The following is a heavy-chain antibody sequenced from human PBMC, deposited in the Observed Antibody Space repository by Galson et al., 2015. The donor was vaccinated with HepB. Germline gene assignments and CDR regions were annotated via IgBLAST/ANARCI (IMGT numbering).Heavy chain of an antibody. Sequence: SLRLSCAASGFTFSSYAMSWVRQAPGKGLEWVSAISGSGGSTYYADSVKGRFTISGDNSKNTLYLQMNSLRAEDTAVYYRAKSSGWYMGAYWGQGTLVTVSS. CDR2: ISGSGGST. CDR1: GFTFSSYA. CDR3: AKSSGWYMGAY. J-gene: IGHJ4*02. V-gene: IGHV3-23*01. D-gene: IGHD6-19*01.